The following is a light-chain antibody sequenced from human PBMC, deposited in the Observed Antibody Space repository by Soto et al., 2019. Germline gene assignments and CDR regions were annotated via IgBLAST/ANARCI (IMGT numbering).Light chain of an antibody. Sequence: EIVMTQSAATLSVSPGEKVTLSCRASQSVRDNLAWYQQRPGQAPKLLIYGTSIRVTGIPARISGSESGTEFTLTISSLQSEDFGVYYCQQYNDWPITFGGVTKVDI. CDR1: QSVRDN. CDR3: QQYNDWPIT. CDR2: GTS. V-gene: IGKV3-15*01. J-gene: IGKJ4*01.